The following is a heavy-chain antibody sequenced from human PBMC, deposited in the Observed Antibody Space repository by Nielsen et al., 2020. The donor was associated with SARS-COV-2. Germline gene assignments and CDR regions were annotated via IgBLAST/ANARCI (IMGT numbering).Heavy chain of an antibody. CDR2: ISSSSSYI. Sequence: GESLKISCAASGFTFSSYSMNWVRQAPGKGLEWVSSISSSSSYIYYADSVKGRFTISRDNAKNSLYLQMNSLRAEDTAVYYCAKDVDTAIPGYWGQGTLVTVSS. CDR1: GFTFSSYS. CDR3: AKDVDTAIPGY. J-gene: IGHJ4*02. D-gene: IGHD5-18*01. V-gene: IGHV3-21*04.